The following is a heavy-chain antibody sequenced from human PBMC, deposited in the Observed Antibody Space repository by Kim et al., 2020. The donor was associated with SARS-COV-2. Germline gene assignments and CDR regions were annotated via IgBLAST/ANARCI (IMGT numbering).Heavy chain of an antibody. D-gene: IGHD2-8*01. J-gene: IGHJ3*02. Sequence: SETLSLTCAVYGGSFSGYYWSWIRQPPGKGLEWIGEINHSGSTNYNPSLKSRVTISVDTSKNQFSLKLSSVTAADTAVYYCARGHRTRVYAIRGSYGAFDIWGQGTMVTVSS. CDR2: INHSGST. V-gene: IGHV4-34*01. CDR3: ARGHRTRVYAIRGSYGAFDI. CDR1: GGSFSGYY.